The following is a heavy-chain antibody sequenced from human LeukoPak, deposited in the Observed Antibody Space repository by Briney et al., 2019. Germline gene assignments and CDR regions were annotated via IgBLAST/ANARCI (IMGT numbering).Heavy chain of an antibody. Sequence: SSETLSPTCTVPGGFSNSYYWTWIRQTPGRGLEWIGYIYNGVSTNYNPSLQSRVTISADTSKNQFSLNLRSVTAADTAVYYCATAKDHYDSSFGYWGQGTLVTVS. CDR1: GGFSNSYY. CDR2: IYNGVST. D-gene: IGHD3-22*01. J-gene: IGHJ4*02. V-gene: IGHV4-59*01. CDR3: ATAKDHYDSSFGY.